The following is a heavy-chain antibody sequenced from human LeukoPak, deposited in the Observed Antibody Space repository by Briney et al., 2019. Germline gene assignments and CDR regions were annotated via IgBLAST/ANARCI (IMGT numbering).Heavy chain of an antibody. D-gene: IGHD3-10*02. CDR2: IYSGGGT. Sequence: GGSLRLSCAASGFTVSDNYMSCVRQAPGKGLEWVSVIYSGGGTAYADSVKGRFTISRDNSKNTLYLQMNSLRAEDTAVYYCAREDMMFGEFTFDFWGQGTLVTVSS. J-gene: IGHJ4*02. CDR1: GFTVSDNY. CDR3: AREDMMFGEFTFDF. V-gene: IGHV3-53*01.